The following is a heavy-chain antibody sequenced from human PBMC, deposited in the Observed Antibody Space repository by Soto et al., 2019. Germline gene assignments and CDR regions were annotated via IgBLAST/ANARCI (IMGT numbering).Heavy chain of an antibody. D-gene: IGHD4-17*01. J-gene: IGHJ4*02. CDR1: GFTFTSYA. CDR3: AIHKFYRDIKSFDH. CDR2: MSGNGDTT. Sequence: HPGVSLRLSFAASGFTFTSYALSWVRQAPGKGLEWVSAMSGNGDTTYYADSVKGRFAISRDNSKNTLCLQMDSLRAEDTAVYYCAIHKFYRDIKSFDHWGQGTQVSVSS. V-gene: IGHV3-23*01.